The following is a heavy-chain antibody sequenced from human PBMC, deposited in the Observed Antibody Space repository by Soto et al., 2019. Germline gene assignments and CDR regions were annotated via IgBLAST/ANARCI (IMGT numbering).Heavy chain of an antibody. D-gene: IGHD3-3*01. Sequence: ASVKVSCKASGYTFTGNYIHWVRQAPGQGLEWMGWVNPDNGGTTSAEKFQGRVTMTRDTSVTTAYMELYRLTSDDTAVYYCARDPRPPSGWLGFWEYGMDVWGQGTTVTVS. J-gene: IGHJ6*02. V-gene: IGHV1-2*02. CDR2: VNPDNGGT. CDR3: ARDPRPPSGWLGFWEYGMDV. CDR1: GYTFTGNY.